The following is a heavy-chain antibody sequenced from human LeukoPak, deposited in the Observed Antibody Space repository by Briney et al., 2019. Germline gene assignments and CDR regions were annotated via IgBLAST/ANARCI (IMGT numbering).Heavy chain of an antibody. CDR3: ARDSGGDGFDP. CDR2: IGTAGDT. CDR1: GFTFSSYA. Sequence: GGSLRLSCAASGFTFSSYAMSWVRQATGKGLEWVSAIGTAGDTYYPGSVKGRFTISRENARNSLYLQMNSLRAGDTAVYYCARDSGGDGFDPWGQGTLVTVSS. J-gene: IGHJ5*02. V-gene: IGHV3-13*01.